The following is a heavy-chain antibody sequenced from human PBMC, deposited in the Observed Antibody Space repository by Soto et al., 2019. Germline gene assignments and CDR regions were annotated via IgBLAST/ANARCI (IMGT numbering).Heavy chain of an antibody. V-gene: IGHV1-18*04. Sequence: SVQLSCKASGYTFTSYGISWVRQAPGQGLEWMGWISAYNGNTNYAQKLQGRVTMTTDTSTSTAYMELRSLRSDDTAVYYCAKDDHRDVNWFDPWGQGTLVTVCS. CDR3: AKDDHRDVNWFDP. J-gene: IGHJ5*02. CDR1: GYTFTSYG. CDR2: ISAYNGNT.